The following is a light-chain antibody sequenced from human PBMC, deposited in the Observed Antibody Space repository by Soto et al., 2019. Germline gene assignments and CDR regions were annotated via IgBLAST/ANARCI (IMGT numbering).Light chain of an antibody. CDR1: QSVSSSY. J-gene: IGKJ4*01. CDR3: QQYNNWPLLT. V-gene: IGKV3-15*01. CDR2: GAS. Sequence: EIVLRQSPGTLSLSPGERATLSCRASQSVSSSYLAWYQQKPGQAPRLLIYGASTRATGIPARFSGSGSGTEFTLTISSLQSEDFAVYYCQQYNNWPLLTFGGGTKVDIK.